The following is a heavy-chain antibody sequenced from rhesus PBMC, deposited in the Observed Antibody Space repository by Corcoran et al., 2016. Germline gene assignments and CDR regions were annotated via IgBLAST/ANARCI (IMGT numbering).Heavy chain of an antibody. CDR3: AREAGVFEF. CDR2: IYGSSGST. D-gene: IGHD3-34*01. V-gene: IGHV4-76*01. J-gene: IGHJ1*01. CDR1: GYSISSGYD. Sequence: QVQLQESGPGVVKPSETLSLTCAVSGYSISSGYDWSWIRQPPGKGLEWIGYIYGSSGSTNYNPSLKNRVTISKDTSKNRFSLKLSSVTAAATAVYYCAREAGVFEFWGQGALVTVSS.